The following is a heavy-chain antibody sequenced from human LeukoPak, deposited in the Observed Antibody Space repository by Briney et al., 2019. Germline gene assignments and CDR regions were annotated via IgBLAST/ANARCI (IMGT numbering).Heavy chain of an antibody. CDR3: ATTPRAMTTVTTGY. J-gene: IGHJ4*02. CDR2: ISSSSSYI. Sequence: GGSLRLSCAASGFTFSSYSMNWVRQAPGKGLEWVSSISSSSSYIYYADSVKGRFTISRDNAKNSLYLQMNSLRTEDTAVYYCATTPRAMTTVTTGYWGQGTLVTVPS. D-gene: IGHD4-17*01. V-gene: IGHV3-21*01. CDR1: GFTFSSYS.